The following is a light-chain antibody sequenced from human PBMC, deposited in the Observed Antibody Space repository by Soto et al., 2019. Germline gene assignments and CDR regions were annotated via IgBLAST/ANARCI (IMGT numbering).Light chain of an antibody. CDR1: QSVSSD. V-gene: IGKV3-11*01. CDR3: QQRSNWPQWT. CDR2: DAS. Sequence: EIALTQSPTTLSLSPCERATLSCRASQSVSSDLAWYQQKPAQSPRLLIYDASNMATGIPARFSGSGSGTDLNLTISSLEPEDFAVYYCQQRSNWPQWTFGQGTKVDI. J-gene: IGKJ1*01.